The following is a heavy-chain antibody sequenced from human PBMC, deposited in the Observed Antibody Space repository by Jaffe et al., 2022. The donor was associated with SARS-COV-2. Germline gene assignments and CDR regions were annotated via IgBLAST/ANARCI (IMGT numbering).Heavy chain of an antibody. CDR2: ISYDGSNK. CDR1: GFTFSSYA. V-gene: IGHV3-30*04. J-gene: IGHJ4*02. CDR3: ASLTSRLYDFWSGYWNEIDY. Sequence: QVQLVESGGGVVQPGRSLRLSCAASGFTFSSYAMHWVRQAPGKGLEWVAVISYDGSNKYYADSVKGRFTISRDNSKNTLYLQMNSLRAEDTAVYYCASLTSRLYDFWSGYWNEIDYWGQGTLVTVSS. D-gene: IGHD3-3*01.